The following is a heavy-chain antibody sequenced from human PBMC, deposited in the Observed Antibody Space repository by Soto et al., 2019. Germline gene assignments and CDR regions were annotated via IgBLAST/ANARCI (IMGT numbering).Heavy chain of an antibody. J-gene: IGHJ6*02. CDR3: ARQAAAGKYYYAMDV. D-gene: IGHD6-13*01. Sequence: GESLKISCKGSGYSFTTYWIGWVRQMPGKGLEGMVIIYPGDSDTRYSPSFQGQVTISADKSINTTYLQWSSLKASDTTIYYCARQAAAGKYYYAMDVWGQGTTVTVSS. CDR2: IYPGDSDT. CDR1: GYSFTTYW. V-gene: IGHV5-51*01.